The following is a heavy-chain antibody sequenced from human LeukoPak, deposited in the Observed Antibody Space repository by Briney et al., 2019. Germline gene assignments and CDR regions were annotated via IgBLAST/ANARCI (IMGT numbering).Heavy chain of an antibody. CDR2: IKQDGSEK. Sequence: PGGSLRLSCAASGFTFSTYGMHWVRQAPDKGLEWVANIKQDGSEKYYVDSVKGRFTISRDNAKNSLYLQMNSLRAEDTAVYYCARDRDSSGYWGQGTLVTVSS. CDR1: GFTFSTYG. CDR3: ARDRDSSGY. J-gene: IGHJ4*02. D-gene: IGHD6-19*01. V-gene: IGHV3-7*01.